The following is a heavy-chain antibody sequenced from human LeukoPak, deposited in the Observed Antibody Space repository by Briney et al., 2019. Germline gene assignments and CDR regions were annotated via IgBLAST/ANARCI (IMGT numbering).Heavy chain of an antibody. V-gene: IGHV3-23*01. CDR2: ISGSGGST. J-gene: IGHJ4*02. CDR3: AGDSSGWRRGY. CDR1: GFTFSSYA. D-gene: IGHD6-19*01. Sequence: GGSLRLSCAASGFTFSSYAMSWVRQAPGKGLEWVSAISGSGGSTYYADSVKGRFTISRDNSKNTLYLQMSSLRAEDTAVYYCAGDSSGWRRGYWGQGTLVTVSS.